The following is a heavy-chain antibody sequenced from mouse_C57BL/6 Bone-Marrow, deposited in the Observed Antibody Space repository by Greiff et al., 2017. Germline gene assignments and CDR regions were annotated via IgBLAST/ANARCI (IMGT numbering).Heavy chain of an antibody. CDR2: IYPRSGNT. Sequence: VQLQQSGAELARPGASVKLSCKASGYTFTSYGISWVKQRTGQGLEWIGEIYPRSGNTYYNEKFKGKATLTADKSSSTAYMEIRSLTSEDSAVYFCARDSAYYFGYWGQGTTLTVSS. J-gene: IGHJ2*01. CDR1: GYTFTSYG. CDR3: ARDSAYYFGY. V-gene: IGHV1-81*01.